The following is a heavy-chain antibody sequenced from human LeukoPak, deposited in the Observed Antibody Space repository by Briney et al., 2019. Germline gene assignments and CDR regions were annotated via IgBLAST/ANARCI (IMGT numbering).Heavy chain of an antibody. CDR1: GGSISSGDYY. Sequence: SETPSLTCTVSGGSISSGDYYWSWIRQPPGKGLEWIGYIYYSGSTYYNPSLKSRVTISIDTSKNQSSLKLSSVTAADTAVYYCARDRLRFFSGRGGNWFDPWGQGTLVTVSS. D-gene: IGHD3-3*01. J-gene: IGHJ5*02. CDR3: ARDRLRFFSGRGGNWFDP. V-gene: IGHV4-30-4*08. CDR2: IYYSGST.